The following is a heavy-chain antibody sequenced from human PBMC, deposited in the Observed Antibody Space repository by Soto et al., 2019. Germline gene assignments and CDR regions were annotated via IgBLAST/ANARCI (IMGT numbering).Heavy chain of an antibody. Sequence: QVQLQQWGAGLLKPSETLSLTCAVYGGSFSGYYWSWIRQPPGKGLEWIGEINHSGSTNYNPSLKSRVTISVDTSKNQFSLKLSSVTAADTAVYYCARLSYYDILTGYSGDYYYYGMDVW. D-gene: IGHD3-9*01. J-gene: IGHJ6*01. CDR1: GGSFSGYY. V-gene: IGHV4-34*01. CDR3: ARLSYYDILTGYSGDYYYYGMDV. CDR2: INHSGST.